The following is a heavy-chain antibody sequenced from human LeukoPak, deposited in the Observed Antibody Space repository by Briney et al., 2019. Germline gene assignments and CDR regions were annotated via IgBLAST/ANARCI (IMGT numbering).Heavy chain of an antibody. CDR3: ARGIGTGRQPFDY. D-gene: IGHD1-1*01. CDR1: GFTFSSYS. CDR2: ISSVSSTI. Sequence: GGSLRLSCAASGFTFSSYSMNWVRQAPGKRLEWVSYISSVSSTIYYADSVKGRFTISRDNAKNSLYLQMNSLRAEDTAVYYCARGIGTGRQPFDYWGQGTLVTVSS. V-gene: IGHV3-48*01. J-gene: IGHJ4*02.